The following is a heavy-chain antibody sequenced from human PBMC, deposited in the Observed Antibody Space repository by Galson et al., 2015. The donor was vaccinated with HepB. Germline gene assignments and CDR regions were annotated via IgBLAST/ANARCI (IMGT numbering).Heavy chain of an antibody. CDR2: ISYDGSNK. V-gene: IGHV3-30-3*01. D-gene: IGHD6-19*01. J-gene: IGHJ4*02. CDR3: AKDKTVAGRRSYFDY. CDR1: GFTFSSYA. Sequence: SLRLSCAASGFTFSSYAMHWVRQAPGKGLEWVAVISYDGSNKYYADSVKGRFTISRDNSKNTLYLQMNSLRAEDTAVYYCAKDKTVAGRRSYFDYWGQGTLVTVSS.